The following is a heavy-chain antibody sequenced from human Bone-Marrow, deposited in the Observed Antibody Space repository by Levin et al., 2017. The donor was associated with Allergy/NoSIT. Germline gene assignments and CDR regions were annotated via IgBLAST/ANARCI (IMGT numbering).Heavy chain of an antibody. CDR3: ARGWYGDY. J-gene: IGHJ4*02. CDR2: ISTSGTTL. D-gene: IGHD6-13*01. CDR1: GFGFSDYY. Sequence: GGSLRLSCAASGFGFSDYYMSWVRQAPGKGLEWVSYISTSGTTLFYVDSVKGRFTISRDNPKNSVYLQMNSLRAEDTAVYYCARGWYGDYWGQGTLVTVSS. V-gene: IGHV3-11*01.